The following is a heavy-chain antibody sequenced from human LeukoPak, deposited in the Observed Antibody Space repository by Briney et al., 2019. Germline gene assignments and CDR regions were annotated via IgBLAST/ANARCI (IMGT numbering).Heavy chain of an antibody. D-gene: IGHD1-26*01. Sequence: AGGSLRLSCAASGFTFGDYYMSWIRQAPGKGLECVSYISLTGSTISYADSLKGRFTISRDNAKNSLYLQMNSLRAEDTAVYYCVYGGSYYIAWGQGTLVTVSS. CDR3: VYGGSYYIA. V-gene: IGHV3-11*04. CDR1: GFTFGDYY. J-gene: IGHJ5*02. CDR2: ISLTGSTI.